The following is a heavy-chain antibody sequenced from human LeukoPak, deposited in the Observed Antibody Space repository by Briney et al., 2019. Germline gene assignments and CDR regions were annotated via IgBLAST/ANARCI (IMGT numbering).Heavy chain of an antibody. J-gene: IGHJ4*02. V-gene: IGHV3-21*01. D-gene: IGHD2/OR15-2a*01. CDR2: ISSSSSYI. CDR3: ASGGFLRN. Sequence: GGSLRLPCAASGFTFSSYSMDWVRQAPGKGLEWVSSISSSSSYIYYADSVKGRFTISRDNAKNSLYLQMNSLRAEDTAVYYCASGGFLRNWGQGTLVTVSS. CDR1: GFTFSSYS.